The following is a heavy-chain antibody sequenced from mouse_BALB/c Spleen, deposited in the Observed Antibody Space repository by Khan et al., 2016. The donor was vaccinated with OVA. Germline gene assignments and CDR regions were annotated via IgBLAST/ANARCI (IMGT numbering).Heavy chain of an antibody. Sequence: QVQLQQSGAELARPGASVKLSCKASGYSFTDYYINWVMQRPGQGLEWIGEISPGSGDTYYNEKFKGKATLTADKSSTTAYMQLSSLTSEASAVXFGSIRNYYGASLTYWGQGTLVTVSA. D-gene: IGHD1-1*01. J-gene: IGHJ3*01. V-gene: IGHV1-77*01. CDR1: GYSFTDYY. CDR3: SIRNYYGASLTY. CDR2: ISPGSGDT.